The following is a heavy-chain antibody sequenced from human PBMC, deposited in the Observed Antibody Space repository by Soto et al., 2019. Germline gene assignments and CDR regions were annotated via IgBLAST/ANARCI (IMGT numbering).Heavy chain of an antibody. CDR3: AREVECWSGLFPHNWFDP. CDR1: GFTFSSYS. CDR2: ISSSSTI. D-gene: IGHD3-3*01. J-gene: IGHJ5*02. Sequence: PGGSLRLSCAASGFTFSSYSMNWVRQAPGKGLEWVSYISSSSTIYYADSVKGRFTISRDNAKNSLYLQMNSLRDEDTAVYYCAREVECWSGLFPHNWFDPWGQGTLVTVSS. V-gene: IGHV3-48*02.